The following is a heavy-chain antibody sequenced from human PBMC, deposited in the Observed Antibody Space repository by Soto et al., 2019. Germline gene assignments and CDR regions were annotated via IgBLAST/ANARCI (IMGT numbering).Heavy chain of an antibody. Sequence: ASVKVSCKASGYTFTGYYMHWVRQAPGQGLEWMGWINPNSGGTNYAQKFQGWVTMTRDTSISTAYMELSRLRSDDTAVYYCALLPIQAGTTEFDYWGQGTLVTVSS. CDR1: GYTFTGYY. J-gene: IGHJ4*02. CDR2: INPNSGGT. D-gene: IGHD1-7*01. V-gene: IGHV1-2*04. CDR3: ALLPIQAGTTEFDY.